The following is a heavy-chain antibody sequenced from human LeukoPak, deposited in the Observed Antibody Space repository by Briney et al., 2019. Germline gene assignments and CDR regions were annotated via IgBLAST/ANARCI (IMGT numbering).Heavy chain of an antibody. Sequence: PSETLSLTCAVYGGSFGGYYWSWIRQPPGKGLEWIGEINHSGSTNYNPSLKSRVTISVDTSKNQFSLKLSSVTAADTAVYYCARGRSYGYYYYYYMDVWGKGTTVTVSS. CDR1: GGSFGGYY. V-gene: IGHV4-34*01. CDR2: INHSGST. CDR3: ARGRSYGYYYYYYMDV. D-gene: IGHD5-18*01. J-gene: IGHJ6*03.